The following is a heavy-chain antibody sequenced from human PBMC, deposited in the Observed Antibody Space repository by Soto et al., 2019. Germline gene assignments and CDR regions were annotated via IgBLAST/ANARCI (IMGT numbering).Heavy chain of an antibody. J-gene: IGHJ4*02. CDR1: GFTFSSYA. Sequence: GGSLRLSCAASGFTFSSYAMSWVRQAPGKGLEWVSAISGSGGSTYYADSVKGRFTISRDNSKNTLYLQMNSLRAEDTAVYYCARGYYDFWSGFSYPVDYWGQGTLVTVSS. V-gene: IGHV3-23*01. CDR3: ARGYYDFWSGFSYPVDY. D-gene: IGHD3-3*01. CDR2: ISGSGGST.